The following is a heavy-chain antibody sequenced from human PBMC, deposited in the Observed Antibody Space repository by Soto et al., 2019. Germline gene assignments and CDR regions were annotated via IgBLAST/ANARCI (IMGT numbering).Heavy chain of an antibody. CDR2: ISSNSDQT. D-gene: IGHD7-27*01. CDR1: GFTFSNNA. CDR3: GKARTSSTWAPET. J-gene: IGHJ5*02. V-gene: IGHV3-23*01. Sequence: EVQLLESGGGVVQPGGSLRLSCAASGFTFSNNAMSWVRQAPGKGLEWVSSISSNSDQTHYADSVRGRFSIFRDTSKNTRYLQRNSLRGEDTAKYSGGKARTSSTWAPETCGKGTLVTVSS.